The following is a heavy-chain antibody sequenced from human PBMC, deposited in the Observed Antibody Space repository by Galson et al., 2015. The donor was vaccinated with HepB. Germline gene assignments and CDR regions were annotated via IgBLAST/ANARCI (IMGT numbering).Heavy chain of an antibody. Sequence: SVKVSCKASGGTFSSYAISWVRQAPGQGLEWMGGIIPIFGTANYAQKSQGRVTITADESTSTAYIELSSLRSEDTAVYYCARRQSTYCSSTSCYDYYYYYMDVWGKVTTVTVSS. CDR2: IIPIFGTA. J-gene: IGHJ6*03. D-gene: IGHD2-2*01. CDR3: ARRQSTYCSSTSCYDYYYYYMDV. CDR1: GGTFSSYA. V-gene: IGHV1-69*13.